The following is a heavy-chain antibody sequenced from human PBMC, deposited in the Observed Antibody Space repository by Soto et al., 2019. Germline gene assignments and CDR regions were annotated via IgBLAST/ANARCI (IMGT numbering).Heavy chain of an antibody. CDR1: GYTFTAFY. J-gene: IGHJ4*02. Sequence: QVPLVQSGPEIKRPGASVKVSCKTSGYTFTAFYVHWVRQAPGQGLEWMGWINPNSGGTFFAPKFQGWVTLSKDTSITTVYMELNSLKSDDTAVYFCTSGGLSVWNGDYWGQGTLVTVSS. D-gene: IGHD1-1*01. CDR2: INPNSGGT. CDR3: TSGGLSVWNGDY. V-gene: IGHV1-2*04.